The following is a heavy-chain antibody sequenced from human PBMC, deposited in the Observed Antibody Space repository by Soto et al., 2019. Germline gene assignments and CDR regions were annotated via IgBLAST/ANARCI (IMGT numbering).Heavy chain of an antibody. CDR3: ARDSGAKLSSS. J-gene: IGHJ4*02. CDR2: IVPIYRTA. V-gene: IGHV1-69*01. Sequence: QMQLVQSWAEVKKPGSSVKVSCKASGGTFSGYRINWVRQAPGQGLEWVGGIVPIYRTADYAQKFQGRVTITADESARTAYMELRSLKSQDTAVYYCARDSGAKLSSSWGQGTLVTVSS. D-gene: IGHD6-13*01. CDR1: GGTFSGYR.